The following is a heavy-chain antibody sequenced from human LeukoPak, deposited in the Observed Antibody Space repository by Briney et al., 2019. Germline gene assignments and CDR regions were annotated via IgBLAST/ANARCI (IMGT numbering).Heavy chain of an antibody. CDR2: IYTSGST. Sequence: SETLSLTWTVSGGSISSYYWSWIRQPAGKGLEWIGRIYTSGSTNYNPSLKSRVTMSVDTSKNQFPLKLSSVTAADTAVYYCASSLLGTAMADDAFDIWGQGTMVTVSS. CDR3: ASSLLGTAMADDAFDI. CDR1: GGSISSYY. D-gene: IGHD5-18*01. J-gene: IGHJ3*02. V-gene: IGHV4-4*07.